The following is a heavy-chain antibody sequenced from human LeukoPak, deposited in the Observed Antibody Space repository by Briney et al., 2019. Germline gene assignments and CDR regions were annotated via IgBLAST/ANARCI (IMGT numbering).Heavy chain of an antibody. D-gene: IGHD2-15*01. Sequence: GGSLRLSCAASGFTFSSYAMSWVRQAPGKGLEWVSGISGSGGSTHYADSVKDRFTISRDNSKNTLYLQMNSLRAEDTAVYYCAKETVVVVAATPDAFDIWGQGTLVTVSS. V-gene: IGHV3-23*01. CDR3: AKETVVVVAATPDAFDI. J-gene: IGHJ3*02. CDR1: GFTFSSYA. CDR2: ISGSGGST.